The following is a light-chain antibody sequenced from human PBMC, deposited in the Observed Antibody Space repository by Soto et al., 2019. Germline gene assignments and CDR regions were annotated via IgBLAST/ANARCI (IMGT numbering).Light chain of an antibody. V-gene: IGKV3-20*01. J-gene: IGKJ5*01. Sequence: EVVLTQSPGTLSLSPGERATLSCRASQSVGSSYLAWYQQKPGQAPRVLIYGTSSRATGIPDRFSGSGSGTEFTLTISSLQPEDFAVYYCQQYNNWPPITFGQGTRLEIK. CDR3: QQYNNWPPIT. CDR1: QSVGSSY. CDR2: GTS.